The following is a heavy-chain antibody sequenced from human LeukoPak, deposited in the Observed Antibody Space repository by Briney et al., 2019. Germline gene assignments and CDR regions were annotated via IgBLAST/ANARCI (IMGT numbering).Heavy chain of an antibody. V-gene: IGHV3-53*01. J-gene: IGHJ4*02. CDR2: IYSGGTT. CDR1: GFIVSSNY. D-gene: IGHD5-24*01. Sequence: GGSLRLSCAVSGFIVSSNYMSWVRLAPGKGLEWVSVIYSGGTTYYADSVKGRFTTSRDNSKNALYLQMNTLRAEDTAMYYCTRLRDGYDSDYWGQGTLVTVSS. CDR3: TRLRDGYDSDY.